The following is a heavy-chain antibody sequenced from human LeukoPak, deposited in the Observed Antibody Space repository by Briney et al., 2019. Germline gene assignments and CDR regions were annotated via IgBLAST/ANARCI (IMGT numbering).Heavy chain of an antibody. CDR1: GGSISSGSYY. Sequence: TSETLSLTCTVSGGSISSGSYYWSWIRQPAGKGLEWIGRIYTSGSTNYNPSLKSRVTISVDTSKNQFSLKLSSVTAADTAVYYCARDSGRGNSNAFDIWGQGTMVTVSS. V-gene: IGHV4-61*02. CDR3: ARDSGRGNSNAFDI. D-gene: IGHD1/OR15-1a*01. J-gene: IGHJ3*02. CDR2: IYTSGST.